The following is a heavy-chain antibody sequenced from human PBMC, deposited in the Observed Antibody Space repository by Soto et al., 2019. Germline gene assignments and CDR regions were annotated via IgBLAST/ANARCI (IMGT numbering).Heavy chain of an antibody. CDR3: ARSRVLWFGELLFTPDYYYYYGMDV. Sequence: SVKVSSKASGGTFSSYAISWVRQAPGQGLEGMGGIIPIFGTANYAQKFQGRVTITADESTSTAYMELSSLRSEDTAVYYCARSRVLWFGELLFTPDYYYYYGMDVWGQGTTVTVSS. CDR2: IIPIFGTA. V-gene: IGHV1-69*13. CDR1: GGTFSSYA. J-gene: IGHJ6*02. D-gene: IGHD3-10*01.